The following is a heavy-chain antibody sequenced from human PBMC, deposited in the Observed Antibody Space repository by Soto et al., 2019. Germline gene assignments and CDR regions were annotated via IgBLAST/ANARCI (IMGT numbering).Heavy chain of an antibody. V-gene: IGHV3-30*18. CDR1: GFTFSSYG. Sequence: QVQLVESGGGVVQPGRSLRLSCAASGFTFSSYGMHWVRQAPGKGLEWVAVISYDGSNKYYADSVKGRFTISRDNSKNTLYLKMNSLRAEDTAVYYCAKDRDSSRFDYWGQGTLVTVSS. CDR2: ISYDGSNK. D-gene: IGHD3-22*01. J-gene: IGHJ4*02. CDR3: AKDRDSSRFDY.